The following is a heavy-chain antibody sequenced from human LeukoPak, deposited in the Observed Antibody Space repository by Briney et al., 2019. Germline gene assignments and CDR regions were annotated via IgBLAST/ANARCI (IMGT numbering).Heavy chain of an antibody. Sequence: SETLSLTCTVSGYSISSGYYWGWIRQPPGKGLEWIGSIYYSGSTYYNPSLKSRVTISVDTSKNQFSLKLSSVTAADTAVYYCARVGSDTAMVTYFDYWGQGTLVTVSS. V-gene: IGHV4-38-2*02. CDR1: GYSISSGYY. D-gene: IGHD5-18*01. CDR3: ARVGSDTAMVTYFDY. J-gene: IGHJ4*02. CDR2: IYYSGST.